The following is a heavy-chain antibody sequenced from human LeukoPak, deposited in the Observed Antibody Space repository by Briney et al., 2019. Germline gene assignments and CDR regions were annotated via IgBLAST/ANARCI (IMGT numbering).Heavy chain of an antibody. J-gene: IGHJ4*01. CDR1: GFTFSSYA. V-gene: IGHV3-23*01. Sequence: GGSLRLSCAASGFTFSSYAMSWVRQAPGKGLEWVSAISGSGGSTYYADSVKGRFTISRDNSKNTLCLQMNSLRAEDTAVYYCTYSSSWYWFDYWGQGTLVTVSS. CDR2: ISGSGGST. CDR3: TYSSSWYWFDY. D-gene: IGHD6-13*01.